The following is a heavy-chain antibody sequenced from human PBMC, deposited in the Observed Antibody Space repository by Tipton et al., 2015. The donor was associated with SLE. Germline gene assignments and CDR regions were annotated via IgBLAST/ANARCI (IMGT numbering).Heavy chain of an antibody. V-gene: IGHV4-59*08. CDR3: ARQSSSSWYEAEYFQH. CDR1: GGSISSYY. D-gene: IGHD6-13*01. Sequence: TLSLTCTVSGGSISSYYWSWIRQPPGKGLEWIGYIYHSGSTYYNPSLKSRVTISVDTSKNQFSLKLSSVTAADTAVYYCARQSSSSWYEAEYFQHWGQGTLVTVSS. CDR2: IYHSGST. J-gene: IGHJ1*01.